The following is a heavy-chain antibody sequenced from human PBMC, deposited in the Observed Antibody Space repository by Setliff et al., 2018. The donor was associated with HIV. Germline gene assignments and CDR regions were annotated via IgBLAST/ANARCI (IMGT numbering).Heavy chain of an antibody. V-gene: IGHV4-30-2*01. CDR1: GGSISSGGYS. J-gene: IGHJ6*02. Sequence: SETLSLTCAVSGGSISSGGYSWNWIRQPPGKGLEWIGYIYHSGSTFYNPSLKSRVTISVDRSKNQFSLKLSSVTAAATAVYYCARNFWNGPPDYYYYGLDVWGQGTTVTVSS. CDR3: ARNFWNGPPDYYYYGLDV. D-gene: IGHD3-3*01. CDR2: IYHSGST.